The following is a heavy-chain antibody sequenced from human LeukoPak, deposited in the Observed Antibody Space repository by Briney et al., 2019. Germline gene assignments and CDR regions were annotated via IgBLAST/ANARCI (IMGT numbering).Heavy chain of an antibody. V-gene: IGHV3-33*01. CDR1: GFTFSSYG. D-gene: IGHD6-6*01. J-gene: IGHJ6*02. Sequence: PGGSLRLSCAPSGFTFSSYGMHWVRQAPGKGLEWVAVIWYDGSKKYYADSVKGRFTISRDNSKNTLYLQMNSLKTEDTAVYYCTTADIAARPYYYYGMDVWGQGTTVTVSS. CDR2: IWYDGSKK. CDR3: TTADIAARPYYYYGMDV.